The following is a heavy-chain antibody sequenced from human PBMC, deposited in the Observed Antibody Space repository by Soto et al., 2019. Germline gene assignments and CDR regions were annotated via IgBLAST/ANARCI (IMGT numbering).Heavy chain of an antibody. CDR1: GGSISDSY. J-gene: IGHJ5*02. CDR3: AGERGVWVGDLLPHRWFDP. Sequence: SETLSLTCTVSGGSISDSYWSWIRQPPGKGLEWIGYIYYTETTSNNPSLKSRITISVDTSRNQFSFRLTSVTAADTAVYYGAGERGVWVGDLLPHRWFDPWGQGTLVTVSS. CDR2: IYYTETT. V-gene: IGHV4-59*01. D-gene: IGHD3-10*01.